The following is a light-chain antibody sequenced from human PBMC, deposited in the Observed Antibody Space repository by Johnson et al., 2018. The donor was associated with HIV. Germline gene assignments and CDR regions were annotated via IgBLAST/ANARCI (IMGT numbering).Light chain of an antibody. Sequence: QSVLTQPPSVSAAPGQKVTISCSGSSSNIGNNYVSWYQQLPGTAPKILIYDSYKRPSGIPDRFSGSQSGTSATLGLTGLHTGDEADYYCGTWDISLSGYVFGTGTKVTVL. V-gene: IGLV1-51*01. CDR2: DSY. CDR1: SSNIGNNY. J-gene: IGLJ1*01. CDR3: GTWDISLSGYV.